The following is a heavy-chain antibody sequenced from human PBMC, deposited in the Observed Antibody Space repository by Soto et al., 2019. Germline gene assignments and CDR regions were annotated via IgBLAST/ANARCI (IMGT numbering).Heavy chain of an antibody. V-gene: IGHV1-3*05. J-gene: IGHJ6*02. CDR3: ATSTYCSSSTCYQWYGMDV. Sequence: QVQLVQSGAEEKKPGASVKVSCKASGYPLSNYAMHWVRQAPGQGLEWMGWINAGNGNSKYSQKFQGRVTITRDTSANTAYMELDSLRSEDTAVYYCATSTYCSSSTCYQWYGMDVWGQGTTVTVSS. CDR2: INAGNGNS. CDR1: GYPLSNYA. D-gene: IGHD2-2*01.